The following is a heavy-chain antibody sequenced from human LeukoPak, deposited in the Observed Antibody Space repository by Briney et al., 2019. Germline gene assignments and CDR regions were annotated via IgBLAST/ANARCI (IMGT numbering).Heavy chain of an antibody. CDR3: ARGLGYSSGWYNY. D-gene: IGHD6-19*01. CDR1: GGSFSGYY. CDR2: IYYSGST. J-gene: IGHJ4*02. Sequence: SETLSLTCAVYGGSFSGYYWSWIWQPPGKGLEWIGYIYYSGSTNYNPSLKSRVTISVDTSKNQFSLKLSSVTAADTAVYYCARGLGYSSGWYNYWGQGTLVTVSS. V-gene: IGHV4-59*01.